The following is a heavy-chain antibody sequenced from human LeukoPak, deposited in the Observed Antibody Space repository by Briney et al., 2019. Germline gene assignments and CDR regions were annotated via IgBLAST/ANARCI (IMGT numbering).Heavy chain of an antibody. D-gene: IGHD4-23*01. V-gene: IGHV4-39*01. Sequence: SETQSLTCTVSGGSISSSSYYWGWIRQPPGKGLEWIGSIYYSGSTYYNPSLKSRVTISVDTSKNQFSLKLSSVTAADTAVYYCARGRIRWPFDYWGQGTLVTVSS. J-gene: IGHJ4*02. CDR2: IYYSGST. CDR1: GGSISSSSYY. CDR3: ARGRIRWPFDY.